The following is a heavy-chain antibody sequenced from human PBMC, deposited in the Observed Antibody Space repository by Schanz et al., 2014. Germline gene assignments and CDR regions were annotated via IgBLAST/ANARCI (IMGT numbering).Heavy chain of an antibody. D-gene: IGHD3-3*01. V-gene: IGHV1-69*04. J-gene: IGHJ5*02. CDR1: GDTLSSYG. Sequence: QVQLVQSGAEVKKPGSSVTVSCKASGDTLSSYGISWVRQAPGQGLEWMGRIIPNLGSANYAQKFQGRVTITADKATSTAYMELSSLRSEDTAIYYCARGNTIFGVVILGWLDPWGQGTLVTVSS. CDR2: IIPNLGSA. CDR3: ARGNTIFGVVILGWLDP.